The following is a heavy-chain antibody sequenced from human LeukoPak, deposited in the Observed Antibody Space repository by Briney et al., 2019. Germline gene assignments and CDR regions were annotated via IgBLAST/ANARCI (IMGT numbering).Heavy chain of an antibody. CDR3: ARGANDFDAFDI. V-gene: IGHV3-33*01. CDR2: IWYDGSNK. J-gene: IGHJ3*02. CDR1: GFTFSSYG. D-gene: IGHD1-1*01. Sequence: PGRSLRLSCAASGFTFSSYGMHWVRQAPGKGLEWVAVIWYDGSNKYYADSVKGRFTISRHNSKNTLYLQMNSLRAEDTAVYYCARGANDFDAFDIWGQGTMVTVSS.